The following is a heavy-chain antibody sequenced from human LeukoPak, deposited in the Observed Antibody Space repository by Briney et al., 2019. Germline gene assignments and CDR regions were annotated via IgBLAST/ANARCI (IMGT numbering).Heavy chain of an antibody. Sequence: ASVKVSCKASGYTFTGYYMHWVRQAPGQGLEWMGWINPNSGGTNYAKKFQGRVTMTRDTSISTAYMELSRLRSDDTAVYYCARGFVAATPYPHDYWGQGTLVTVSS. D-gene: IGHD2-15*01. CDR3: ARGFVAATPYPHDY. CDR2: INPNSGGT. CDR1: GYTFTGYY. J-gene: IGHJ4*02. V-gene: IGHV1-2*02.